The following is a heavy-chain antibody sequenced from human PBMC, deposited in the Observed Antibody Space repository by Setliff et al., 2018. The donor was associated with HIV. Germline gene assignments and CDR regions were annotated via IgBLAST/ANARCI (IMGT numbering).Heavy chain of an antibody. CDR1: GGSISSSSHY. V-gene: IGHV4-31*03. CDR2: ISYSGST. J-gene: IGHJ2*01. D-gene: IGHD6-13*01. Sequence: PSETLSLTCIVSGGSISSSSHYWGWIRQPPGKGLEWIGYISYSGSTYYNPSLNSRLTISIDTSKNQFSLKLSSLTAADTAVYYCARAAAAGTRCFDLWGRGTLVTVSS. CDR3: ARAAAAGTRCFDL.